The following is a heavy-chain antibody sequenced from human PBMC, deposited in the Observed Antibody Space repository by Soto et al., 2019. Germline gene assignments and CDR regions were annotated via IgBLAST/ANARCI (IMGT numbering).Heavy chain of an antibody. V-gene: IGHV1-18*01. D-gene: IGHD3-10*01. CDR3: ARDLVISGYYGMDV. J-gene: IGHJ6*02. CDR2: ISAYNGNT. CDR1: GGTFSSDS. Sequence: ASVKGSCKASGGTFSSDSFSWVRQAPGQGLEWMGWISAYNGNTNYAQKLQGRVTMTTDTSTSTAYMELRSLRSDDTAVYYCARDLVISGYYGMDVWGQGTTVTVSS.